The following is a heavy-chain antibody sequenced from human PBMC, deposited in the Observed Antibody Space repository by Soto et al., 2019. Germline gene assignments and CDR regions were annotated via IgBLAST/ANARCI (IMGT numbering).Heavy chain of an antibody. CDR1: GGTFSCYA. CDR3: ARDIYDFWSGNRNLNNWFDP. Sequence: SVKVSCKASGGTFSCYAICWVRQAPGQGLEWMGGIIPIFGTANYAQKFQGRVTITADESTSTAYMELSSLRSEDTAVYYCARDIYDFWSGNRNLNNWFDPWGQGTLVTVSS. D-gene: IGHD3-3*01. CDR2: IIPIFGTA. J-gene: IGHJ5*02. V-gene: IGHV1-69*13.